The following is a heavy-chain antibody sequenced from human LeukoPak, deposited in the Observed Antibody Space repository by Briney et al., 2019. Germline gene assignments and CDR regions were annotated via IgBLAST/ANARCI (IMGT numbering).Heavy chain of an antibody. CDR3: ARYGYSSSWRYDY. V-gene: IGHV4-4*02. Sequence: SGTLSLTCAVSGGSISSSNWWSWVRQPPGKGQEWIGEIYHSGSTNYNPSLKSRVTISVDKSKNQFSLKLSSVTAADTAVYYCARYGYSSSWRYDYWGQGTLVTVSS. D-gene: IGHD6-13*01. CDR2: IYHSGST. CDR1: GGSISSSNW. J-gene: IGHJ4*02.